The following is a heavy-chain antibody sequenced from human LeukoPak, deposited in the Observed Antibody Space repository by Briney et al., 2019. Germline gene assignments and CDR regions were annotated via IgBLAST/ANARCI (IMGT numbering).Heavy chain of an antibody. D-gene: IGHD3-22*01. CDR1: GFTFSSYG. V-gene: IGHV3-30*02. J-gene: IGHJ4*02. CDR2: IRYDGSSK. Sequence: PGGSLRLSCAASGFTFSSYGMHWVRQAPGKGLEWVAFIRYDGSSKYYADSVKGRFTISRDNSKNTLYLQMNSLRAEDTAVYYCAKMGTYYYDSSGYSRGDYWGQGTLVSVSS. CDR3: AKMGTYYYDSSGYSRGDY.